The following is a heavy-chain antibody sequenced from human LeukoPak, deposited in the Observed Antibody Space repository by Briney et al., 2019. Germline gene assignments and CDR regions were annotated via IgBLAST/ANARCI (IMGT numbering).Heavy chain of an antibody. D-gene: IGHD6-13*01. CDR2: IYPGDSDT. Sequence: GESLKISCKGSGYSFTSYWIGWVRQMPGKGLEWMGIIYPGDSDTRYSPSFQGQVTISADKSISTAYLQWSSLKASDTAMYYCARTGIAAAGTFRTEENWFDPWGQETLVTVSS. J-gene: IGHJ5*02. V-gene: IGHV5-51*01. CDR3: ARTGIAAAGTFRTEENWFDP. CDR1: GYSFTSYW.